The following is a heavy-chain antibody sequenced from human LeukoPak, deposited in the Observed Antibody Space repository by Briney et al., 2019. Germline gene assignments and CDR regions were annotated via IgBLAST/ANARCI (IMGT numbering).Heavy chain of an antibody. D-gene: IGHD4-23*01. CDR3: ARRVRKTSVVPPDFDY. J-gene: IGHJ4*02. V-gene: IGHV4-59*01. CDR2: IHYSGST. CDR1: GGSISSDY. Sequence: SETLSLTCTVSGGSISSDYWSWVRQPPGKGLEWIGYIHYSGSTNYNPSLKSRVTLTVDKSKNQFSLKVRSVTAADTAVYYCARRVRKTSVVPPDFDYWGQGTLVTVSS.